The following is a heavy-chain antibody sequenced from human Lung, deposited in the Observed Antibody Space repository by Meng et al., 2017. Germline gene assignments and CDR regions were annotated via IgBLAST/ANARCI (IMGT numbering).Heavy chain of an antibody. Sequence: QVVGSRGVLVNPGGSFRRSCEGAGFTFSNAWLTWVRQVPGKRLEWVGRIKSKPDGETTDYAAPVKGRFAIPRDDSKNTVYLQMNSLKTEDTAVYYCTGHIDYWGQGTLVTVSS. CDR2: IKSKPDGETT. V-gene: IGHV3-15*01. CDR1: GFTFSNAW. J-gene: IGHJ4*02. CDR3: TGHIDY.